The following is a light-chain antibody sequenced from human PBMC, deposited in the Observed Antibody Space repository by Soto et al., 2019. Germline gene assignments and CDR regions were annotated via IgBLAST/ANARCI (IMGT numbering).Light chain of an antibody. CDR3: SSYTSSSTSHVL. V-gene: IGLV2-14*01. J-gene: IGLJ2*01. CDR1: SSDVGDYDY. CDR2: EVS. Sequence: QSVLTQPASVSGSPGQSITISCTGTSSDVGDYDYVSWYQQHPGKAPKLMIYEVSSRPSGVSNRFSGSKSGNTASLTISGLQAEDEAHYYCSSYTSSSTSHVLFGGGTKLTVL.